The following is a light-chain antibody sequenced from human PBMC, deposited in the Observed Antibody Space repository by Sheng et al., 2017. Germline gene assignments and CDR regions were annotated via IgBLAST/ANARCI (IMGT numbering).Light chain of an antibody. V-gene: IGKV1-NL1*01. CDR1: QGISNS. CDR2: GAS. CDR3: QQYYTTSWT. Sequence: DIQMTQSPSSLSASVGDRYTITCRASQGISNSLAWYQQKPGKAPKLLLYGASRLASGVPPRFSGSGSGTDYTLTINSLQPEDFATYYCQQYYTTSWTFGQGTKVEIK. J-gene: IGKJ1*01.